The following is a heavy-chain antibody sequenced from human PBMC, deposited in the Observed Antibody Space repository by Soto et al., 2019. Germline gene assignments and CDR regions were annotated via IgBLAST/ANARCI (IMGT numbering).Heavy chain of an antibody. CDR3: ARAGGRTYYDFWSGYYSGYYYYYYMDV. D-gene: IGHD3-3*01. CDR1: GGSFSGYY. CDR2: INHSGST. V-gene: IGHV4-34*01. Sequence: SETLSLTCAVYGGSFSGYYWSWIRQPPGKGLEWIGEINHSGSTNYNPSLKSRVTISVDTSKNQFSLKLSSVTAADTAVYYCARAGGRTYYDFWSGYYSGYYYYYYMDVWGKGTTVT. J-gene: IGHJ6*03.